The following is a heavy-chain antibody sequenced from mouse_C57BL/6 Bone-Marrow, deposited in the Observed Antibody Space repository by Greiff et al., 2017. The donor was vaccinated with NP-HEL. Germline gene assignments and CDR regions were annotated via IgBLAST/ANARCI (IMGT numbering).Heavy chain of an antibody. Sequence: QVQLQQSGPELVKPGASVKISCKASGYTFTDYYINWVKQRPGQGLEWIGWIFPGSGSTYYNEKFKGKATLTVDKSSSTAYMLLSSLTSEDSAVYFCARAKTAQAPGVYFDYWGQGTTLTVSS. J-gene: IGHJ2*01. CDR2: IFPGSGST. CDR3: ARAKTAQAPGVYFDY. D-gene: IGHD3-2*02. CDR1: GYTFTDYY. V-gene: IGHV1-75*01.